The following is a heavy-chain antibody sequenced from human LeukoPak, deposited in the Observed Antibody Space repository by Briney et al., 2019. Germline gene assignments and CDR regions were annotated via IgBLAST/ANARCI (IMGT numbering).Heavy chain of an antibody. D-gene: IGHD7-27*01. CDR3: ARANDGDAYYFDY. CDR1: GGSISSSSYY. J-gene: IGHJ4*02. CDR2: IYYSGST. Sequence: SETLSLTCTVSGGSISSSSYYWGWIRQPPGKGLEWIGSIYYSGSTYYNPSLKSRVTISVDTSKNQFSLKLSSVTAADTAVYYCARANDGDAYYFDYWGQGTLVTVSS. V-gene: IGHV4-39*07.